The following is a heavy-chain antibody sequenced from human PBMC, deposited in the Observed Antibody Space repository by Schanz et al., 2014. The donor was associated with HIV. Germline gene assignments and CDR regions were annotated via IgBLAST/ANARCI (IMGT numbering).Heavy chain of an antibody. Sequence: EVQLVESGGGLVQPGGSLRLSCAASGFTFSNYSMNWVRQAPGKGLEWVSAVSGSGISTDYADSVKGRFTISRDNSKNTLYLQMNSLRAEDTAVYYCAKGQRGLVRGDIDYWGQGNLVTVSS. CDR3: AKGQRGLVRGDIDY. CDR1: GFTFSNYS. CDR2: VSGSGIST. D-gene: IGHD3-10*01. J-gene: IGHJ4*02. V-gene: IGHV3-23*04.